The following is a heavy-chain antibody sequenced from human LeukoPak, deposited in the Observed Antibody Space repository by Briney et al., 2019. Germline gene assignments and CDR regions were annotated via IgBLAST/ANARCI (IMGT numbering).Heavy chain of an antibody. V-gene: IGHV3-23*01. CDR3: ARDSGGWGVGATGGSFDY. J-gene: IGHJ4*02. CDR2: ISGSGGST. CDR1: GFTFSSYA. D-gene: IGHD1-26*01. Sequence: GGSLRLSCAASGFTFSSYAMSWVRQAPGKGLEWVSAISGSGGSTYYADSVKGRFTISRDNAKNSLYLQMNSLRAEDTAVYYCARDSGGWGVGATGGSFDYWGQGTLVTVSS.